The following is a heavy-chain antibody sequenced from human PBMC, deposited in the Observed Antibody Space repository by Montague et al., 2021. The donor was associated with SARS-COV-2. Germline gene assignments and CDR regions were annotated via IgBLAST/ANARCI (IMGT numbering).Heavy chain of an antibody. V-gene: IGHV3-30*04. CDR3: ARDPLVTTQRGYFDY. CDR2: ISYDRSNK. J-gene: IGHJ4*02. Sequence: SLRLSCAASGFTFSSYAIHWVRQAPGKGLEWVAVISYDRSNKYYADFVRGRFTISRDTSKNTLFLQMNSLRAEDTAVYYCARDPLVTTQRGYFDYWGQGTLVTVSS. D-gene: IGHD4-11*01. CDR1: GFTFSSYA.